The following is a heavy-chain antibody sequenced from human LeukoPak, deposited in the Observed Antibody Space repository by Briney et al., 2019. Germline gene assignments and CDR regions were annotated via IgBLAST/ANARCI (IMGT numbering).Heavy chain of an antibody. CDR3: AREGQLVPFNY. CDR2: IYTSGST. V-gene: IGHV4-61*02. J-gene: IGHJ4*02. Sequence: SQTLSLTCTVSGGSINSGSYYWSWIRQPAGKGLEWIGRIYTSGSTNYNPSLKSRVTISVDTSKNQFSLKLSSVTAADTAVYYCAREGQLVPFNYWGQGTLVTVSS. D-gene: IGHD6-6*01. CDR1: GGSINSGSYY.